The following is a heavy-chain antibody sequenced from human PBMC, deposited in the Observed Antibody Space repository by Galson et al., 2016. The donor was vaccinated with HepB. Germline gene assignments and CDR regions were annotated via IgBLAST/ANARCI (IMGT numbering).Heavy chain of an antibody. J-gene: IGHJ6*02. Sequence: PALVKPTQTLTLTCTFSGFSLESTRMCVNWIRQPPGKPLEWLARIDWDGDQYYSKSLKTRLTISKDTSKNLAVLTMTNMDPVDTATYYCARSNHWNYMLYGMDVWGRGTTVIVSS. CDR3: ARSNHWNYMLYGMDV. D-gene: IGHD1-7*01. CDR1: GFSLESTRMC. CDR2: IDWDGDQ. V-gene: IGHV2-70*11.